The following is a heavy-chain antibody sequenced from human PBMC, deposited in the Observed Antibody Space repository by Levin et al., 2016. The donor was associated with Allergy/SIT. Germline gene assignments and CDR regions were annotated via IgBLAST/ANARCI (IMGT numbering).Heavy chain of an antibody. CDR2: INHSGST. CDR1: GGSFSGYY. CDR3: ARPLLRYFDWLSGGGGNWFDP. V-gene: IGHV4-34*01. Sequence: SETLSLTCAVYGGSFSGYYWSWIRQPPGKGLEWIGEINHSGSTNYNPSLKSRVTISVDTSKNQFSLKLSSVTAADTAVYYCARPLLRYFDWLSGGGGNWFDPWGQGTLVTVSS. D-gene: IGHD3-9*01. J-gene: IGHJ5*02.